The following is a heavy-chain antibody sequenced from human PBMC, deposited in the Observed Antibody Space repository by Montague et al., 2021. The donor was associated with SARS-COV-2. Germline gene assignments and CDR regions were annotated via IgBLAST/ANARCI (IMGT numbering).Heavy chain of an antibody. V-gene: IGHV5-51*01. CDR1: GYSFTSYW. CDR3: ARLSYYGSGSYPFDY. CDR2: IYPADSDT. D-gene: IGHD3-10*01. J-gene: IGHJ4*02. Sequence: QSGAEVKKPGESLKISCKGSGYSFTSYWVGWVRQMPGKGLEWMGIIYPADSDTRYSPSFQGQVTISADKSISTAYLQWSSLKASDTAMYYCARLSYYGSGSYPFDYWGQGTLVTVSS.